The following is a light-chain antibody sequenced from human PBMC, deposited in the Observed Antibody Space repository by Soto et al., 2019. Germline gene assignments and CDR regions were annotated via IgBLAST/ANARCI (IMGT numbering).Light chain of an antibody. Sequence: VLTQSPGTLSSSPGESATLSCRASQTVSITYLTWYQQKPGQAPRLLIFAASKRATGIPDRFSGSGSVRVFTLTISGLEHEDCAVYYCQQYGSSSLISFGQGTGLEIK. CDR2: AAS. V-gene: IGKV3-20*01. J-gene: IGKJ5*01. CDR3: QQYGSSSLIS. CDR1: QTVSITY.